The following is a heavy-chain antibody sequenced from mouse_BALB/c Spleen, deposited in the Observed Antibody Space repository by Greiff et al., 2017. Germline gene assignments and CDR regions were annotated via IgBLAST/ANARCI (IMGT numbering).Heavy chain of an antibody. V-gene: IGHV1-63*02. Sequence: VQLQQSGAELVRPGTSVKISCKASGYTFTNYWLGWVKQRPGHGLEWIGDIYPGGGYTNYNEKFKGKATLTADTSSSTAYMQLSSLTSEDSAVYFCARSGGRRAWFAYWGQGTLVTVSA. D-gene: IGHD4-1*01. CDR2: IYPGGGYT. J-gene: IGHJ3*01. CDR1: GYTFTNYW. CDR3: ARSGGRRAWFAY.